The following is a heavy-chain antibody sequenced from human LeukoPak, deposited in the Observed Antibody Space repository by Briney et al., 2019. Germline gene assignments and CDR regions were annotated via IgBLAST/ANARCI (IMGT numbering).Heavy chain of an antibody. CDR2: IYYSGST. CDR3: ARDTIFGANAFDI. CDR1: GGSISSYY. D-gene: IGHD3-3*01. J-gene: IGHJ3*02. V-gene: IGHV4-59*01. Sequence: KPSETLSLTSTVSGGSISSYYWSWIRQPPGKGLEWIGYIYYSGSTNYNPSLKSRVTISVDTSKNQFSLKLSSVTAADTAVYYCARDTIFGANAFDIWGQGTMVTVSS.